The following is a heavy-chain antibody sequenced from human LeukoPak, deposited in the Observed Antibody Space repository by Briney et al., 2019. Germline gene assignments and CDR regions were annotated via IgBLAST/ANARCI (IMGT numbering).Heavy chain of an antibody. J-gene: IGHJ4*02. CDR3: ASSSGSSSWYY. CDR2: IYKDGRT. V-gene: IGHV3-53*01. D-gene: IGHD6-13*01. CDR1: GFTVNSNY. Sequence: GGSLRLSCAASGFTVNSNYMSWVRQAPGKGLERVSIIYKDGRTYYADSVKGRFTISRDNSRNMLYLQMNSLRAEDTAVYYCASSSGSSSWYYWGQGTLVTVSS.